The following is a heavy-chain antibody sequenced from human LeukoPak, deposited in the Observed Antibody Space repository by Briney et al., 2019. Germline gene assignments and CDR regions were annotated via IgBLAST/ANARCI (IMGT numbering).Heavy chain of an antibody. CDR1: GFTFSSYA. J-gene: IGHJ4*02. CDR3: ARDIAVSGNYFDY. CDR2: ISYDGSNK. V-gene: IGHV3-30-3*01. D-gene: IGHD6-19*01. Sequence: GGSLRLSCAASGFTFSSYAIHWVRQAPGKGLEWVAVISYDGSNKYYADSVKGRFTISRDNSKNTLYLQMNSLRAEDTAVYYCARDIAVSGNYFDYWGQGTLVTVSS.